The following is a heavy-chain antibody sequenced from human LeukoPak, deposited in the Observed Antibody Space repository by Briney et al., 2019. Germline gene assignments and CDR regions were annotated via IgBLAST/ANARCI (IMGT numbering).Heavy chain of an antibody. D-gene: IGHD1-1*01. Sequence: PGGSLRLSCAASGFDFSSYGMHWVRQAPGKGLEWVAFIRYDGSNKYYADSVKGRFTISRDNSKNTLYLQMNSLRAEDTAVYYCAKDENVLFDYWGQGTLVTVSS. CDR2: IRYDGSNK. CDR3: AKDENVLFDY. V-gene: IGHV3-30*02. CDR1: GFDFSSYG. J-gene: IGHJ4*02.